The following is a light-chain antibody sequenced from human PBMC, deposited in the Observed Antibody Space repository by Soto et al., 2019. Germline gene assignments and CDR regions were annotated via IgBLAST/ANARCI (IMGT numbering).Light chain of an antibody. CDR2: GAS. V-gene: IGKV3-20*01. Sequence: EIVLTQSPGTLSLSPGERATLSCRASQSVSNTYLAWYQHKPGQAPRLLIYGASSRAACIPDRFGGSGSGTDFSLTVSSLEPEDFAVYYCQHYGNSMYTFGQGTKLEIK. J-gene: IGKJ2*01. CDR1: QSVSNTY. CDR3: QHYGNSMYT.